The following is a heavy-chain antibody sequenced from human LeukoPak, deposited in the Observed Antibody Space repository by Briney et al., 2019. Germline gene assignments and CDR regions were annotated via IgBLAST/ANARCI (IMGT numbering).Heavy chain of an antibody. CDR2: IYTSGNT. CDR3: ARGELYSYGVFDY. D-gene: IGHD5-18*01. J-gene: IGHJ4*02. Sequence: SETLSLTCTVSGGSISSGIYYWTWIRQPAGKGLEWIGRIYTSGNTNYNPSLKSRVTISVDTSKNQFSLKLSSVTAADTAVYYCARGELYSYGVFDYWGQGTLVTVSS. V-gene: IGHV4-61*02. CDR1: GGSISSGIYY.